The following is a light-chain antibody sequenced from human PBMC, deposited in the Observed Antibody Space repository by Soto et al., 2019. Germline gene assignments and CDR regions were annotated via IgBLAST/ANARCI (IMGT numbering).Light chain of an antibody. CDR3: SSYAGDINFAV. CDR1: SSDIGLYNY. V-gene: IGLV2-8*01. J-gene: IGLJ3*02. CDR2: EVS. Sequence: QSALTQPPSASGSPGQSVTISCVGTSSDIGLYNYVSWYQHHPGKAPKLIIYEVSKRPSGVPDRFSGSKSGNTASLTVSGLQAEDEAQYYCSSYAGDINFAVFGGGTKLTVL.